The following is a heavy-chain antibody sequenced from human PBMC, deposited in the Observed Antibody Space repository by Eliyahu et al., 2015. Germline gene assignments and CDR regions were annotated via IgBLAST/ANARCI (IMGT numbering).Heavy chain of an antibody. D-gene: IGHD3-22*01. Sequence: QVTLKESGPVLVKPTETLTLTCTVSGFSLSNARMGVSWIRQPPGKALELVCTLFFNCQKFYRPSLKSRLTISKDTSKSQVVLTMTNMDPVDTATYYCARIPPRGYMLDYWGQGTLVTVSS. CDR3: ARIPPRGYMLDY. CDR1: GFSLSNARMG. V-gene: IGHV2-26*01. CDR2: FFNCQK. J-gene: IGHJ4*02.